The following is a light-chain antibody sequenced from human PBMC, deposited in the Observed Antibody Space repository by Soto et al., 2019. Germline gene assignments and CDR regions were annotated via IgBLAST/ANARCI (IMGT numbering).Light chain of an antibody. CDR1: QSVSSSY. CDR2: AGS. V-gene: IGKV3-15*01. CDR3: QQYAKWPWT. Sequence: EIVLTQSPGTLSLSPGERATLSCRASQSVSSSYLAWYQQKPGQAPRLLIYAGSTRATGIPASFSGGGSGTEFTLTISSLQSEDFAVYYCQQYAKWPWTFGQGTKVDIK. J-gene: IGKJ1*01.